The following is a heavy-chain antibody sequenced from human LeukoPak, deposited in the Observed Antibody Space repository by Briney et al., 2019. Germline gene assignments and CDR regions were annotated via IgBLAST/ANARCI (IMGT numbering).Heavy chain of an antibody. CDR2: INSDESST. CDR1: GFTLSSYW. V-gene: IGHV3-74*01. CDR3: ARGAYSSSWRVDY. Sequence: TGGSLRLSCAASGFTLSSYWMHWVRQAPGKGLAWVSRINSDESSTSYADSVKGRFTISRDNAKNTLYLQMNSLRAEDTAVYYCARGAYSSSWRVDYWGQGTLVTLSS. D-gene: IGHD6-13*01. J-gene: IGHJ4*02.